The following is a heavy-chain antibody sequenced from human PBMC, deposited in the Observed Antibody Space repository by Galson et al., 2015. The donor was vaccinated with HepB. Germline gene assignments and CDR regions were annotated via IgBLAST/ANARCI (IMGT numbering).Heavy chain of an antibody. V-gene: IGHV4-39*01. CDR2: IYYSGST. CDR3: ARHVPPAYSGSYYPNDAFDI. J-gene: IGHJ3*02. Sequence: SETLSLTCTISAGSISSSRYYWGWIRQPPGKGLEWIGNIYYSGSTYYNPSLKSRVTISVDTSQNQFSLKLNSATAADTAVYYCARHVPPAYSGSYYPNDAFDIWGQGTMVTVSS. CDR1: AGSISSSRYY. D-gene: IGHD1-26*01.